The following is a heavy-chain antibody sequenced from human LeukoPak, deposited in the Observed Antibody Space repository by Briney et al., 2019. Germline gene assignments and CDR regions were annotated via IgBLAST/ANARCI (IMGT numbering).Heavy chain of an antibody. CDR2: IYSGGST. D-gene: IGHD3-10*01. Sequence: GGSLRLSCAASGFTVSSNYMSWVRQAPGKGLEWVSVIYSGGSTYYADSVKGRFTISRDNSKNTLYLQMSSLRAEDTAVYYCARDHRVPYAFDIWGQGTMVTVSS. CDR3: ARDHRVPYAFDI. V-gene: IGHV3-53*01. CDR1: GFTVSSNY. J-gene: IGHJ3*02.